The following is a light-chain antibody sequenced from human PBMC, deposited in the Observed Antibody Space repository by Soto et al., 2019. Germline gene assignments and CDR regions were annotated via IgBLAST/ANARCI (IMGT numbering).Light chain of an antibody. J-gene: IGKJ1*01. CDR3: QQSYCPPVT. CDR1: QSIHIF. CDR2: AAS. Sequence: DVQLTQSPSSLSASVRDRVTITCRATQSIHIFLNWYQQKPGKAPNLLIYAASNLQSGVPSRFNGSGSGTDFTLTISSLQPEDFATYYCQQSYCPPVTFGQGTKVDI. V-gene: IGKV1-39*01.